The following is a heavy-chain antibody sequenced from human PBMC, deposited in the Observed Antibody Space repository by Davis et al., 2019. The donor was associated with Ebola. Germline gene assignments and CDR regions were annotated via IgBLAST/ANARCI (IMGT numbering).Heavy chain of an antibody. V-gene: IGHV4-31*03. CDR1: GGSISRGGSY. CDR2: IYYSGST. CDR3: ARDLRYDSSGYDYYFYMDV. D-gene: IGHD3-22*01. Sequence: PSETLSLTCTVSGGSISRGGSYWTWIRQHPGKGLEWIGYIYYSGSTYYNPSLKSRVTISLDTSKNQFSLNLSSVTAADTAVYYCARDLRYDSSGYDYYFYMDVWGKGTTVTVSS. J-gene: IGHJ6*03.